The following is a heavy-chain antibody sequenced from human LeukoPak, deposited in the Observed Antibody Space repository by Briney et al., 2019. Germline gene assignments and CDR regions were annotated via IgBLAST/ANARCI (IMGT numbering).Heavy chain of an antibody. D-gene: IGHD3-22*01. CDR1: GYTFTSYA. CDR2: MNPNSGNT. J-gene: IGHJ4*02. V-gene: IGHV1-8*03. CDR3: ARGYYYDSSGPVLY. Sequence: ASVKVSCKASGYTFTSYAMNWVRQAPGQGLEWMGWMNPNSGNTGYAQKFQGRVTITRNTSISTAYMELSSLRSEDTAVYYCARGYYYDSSGPVLYWGQGTLVTVSS.